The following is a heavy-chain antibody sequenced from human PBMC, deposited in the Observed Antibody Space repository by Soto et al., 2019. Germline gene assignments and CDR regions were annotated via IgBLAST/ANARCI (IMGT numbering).Heavy chain of an antibody. CDR3: ARASGCSDGSCAFDP. Sequence: ETLPHTCSVSAGSLRRNDRSWIRHPPGKGLEWIGYIYYTGSTNSNLSLKSRATISLDTSKNQFSLRLTSVTAADTAVYYCARASGCSDGSCAFDPWGQGTLVTVS. CDR1: AGSLRRND. CDR2: IYYTGST. J-gene: IGHJ5*02. V-gene: IGHV4-59*01. D-gene: IGHD2-15*01.